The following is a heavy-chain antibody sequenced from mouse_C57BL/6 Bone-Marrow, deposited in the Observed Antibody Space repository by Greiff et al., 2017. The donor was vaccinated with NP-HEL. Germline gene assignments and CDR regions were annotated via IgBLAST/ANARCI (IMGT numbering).Heavy chain of an antibody. CDR1: GYTFTSYW. CDR2: IIPSNGGT. CDR3: ARDSGYLDY. J-gene: IGHJ2*01. V-gene: IGHV1-53*01. D-gene: IGHD3-2*02. Sequence: QVQLQQPGTELATPGASVKLSCKASGYTFTSYWMHWVKQRPGQGLEWIGNIIPSNGGTYYNEKFKSKATLTVDKSSSTAYMQLSGLTSEDSAVYYCARDSGYLDYWGQGTTLTVSS.